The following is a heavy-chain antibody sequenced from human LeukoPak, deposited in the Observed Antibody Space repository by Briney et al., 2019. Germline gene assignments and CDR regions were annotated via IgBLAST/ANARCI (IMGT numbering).Heavy chain of an antibody. J-gene: IGHJ5*02. Sequence: PGGSLRLSCAASGFTFSSYGMHWVRQAPVKGLEWVAFIRYDGNNKYYADSVKGRFTISRDTSNNTLYLQMNTLRTEDTAVYYCAKEITFRSWFDPWGQGTLVAVSS. V-gene: IGHV3-30*02. CDR1: GFTFSSYG. CDR3: AKEITFRSWFDP. CDR2: IRYDGNNK. D-gene: IGHD2/OR15-2a*01.